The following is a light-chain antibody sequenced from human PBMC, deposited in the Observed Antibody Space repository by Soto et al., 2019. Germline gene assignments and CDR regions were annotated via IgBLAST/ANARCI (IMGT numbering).Light chain of an antibody. V-gene: IGLV1-51*02. J-gene: IGLJ3*02. CDR2: EDN. CDR3: GTWDGSSLGAVV. CDR1: SSNIGNRD. Sequence: QSVLTQPPSVSAAPGQKVTISCSGSSSNIGNRDVSWYQQFPGTAPKLLIYEDNKRPSGIPDRFSGSKSGTSATLAIAGLQTGDEAAYYCGTWDGSSLGAVVLGGGTKVTVL.